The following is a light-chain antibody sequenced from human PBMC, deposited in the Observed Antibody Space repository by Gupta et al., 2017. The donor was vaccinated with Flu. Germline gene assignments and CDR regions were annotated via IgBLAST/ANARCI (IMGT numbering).Light chain of an antibody. J-gene: IGLJ2*01. Sequence: SVTISCTGTSTDVGGYNYVSWYQQYPGKAHKLMIFEVNKRPSGVPDRFSGSKSGNTASLTVSGLRPEDEADYYCSSYAGNKGVIFGGGTRLTGL. CDR3: SSYAGNKGVI. V-gene: IGLV2-8*01. CDR1: STDVGGYNY. CDR2: EVN.